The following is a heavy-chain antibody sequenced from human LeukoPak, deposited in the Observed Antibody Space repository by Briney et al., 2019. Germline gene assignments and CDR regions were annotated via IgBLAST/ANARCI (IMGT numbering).Heavy chain of an antibody. V-gene: IGHV4-38-2*02. CDR3: ARDGGSYYGSGSYYKTNWFDP. D-gene: IGHD3-10*01. CDR1: DYSISSGYY. J-gene: IGHJ5*02. CDR2: IYHSGST. Sequence: PSETLSLTCAVSDYSISSGYYWGWIRQPPGKGLEWIGSIYHSGSTYYNPSLKSRVTISVDTSKNQFSLKLSSVTAADTAVYYCARDGGSYYGSGSYYKTNWFDPWGQGTLVTVSS.